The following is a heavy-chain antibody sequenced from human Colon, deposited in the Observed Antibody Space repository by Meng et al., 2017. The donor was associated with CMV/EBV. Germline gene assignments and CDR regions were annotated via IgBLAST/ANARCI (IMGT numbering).Heavy chain of an antibody. J-gene: IGHJ4*02. Sequence: QVQLVQSGAEVKTPGXSVKVSCKASGYTFTTYGITWVRQAPGQGLEWMGWISAYNGDTNYAQKLQGRVTMTTDTSTSTAYMELRSLTSDDTAVYYCARAPPRIFWSGYPDDYWGQGTLVTVSS. CDR2: ISAYNGDT. D-gene: IGHD3-3*01. CDR3: ARAPPRIFWSGYPDDY. CDR1: GYTFTTYG. V-gene: IGHV1-18*01.